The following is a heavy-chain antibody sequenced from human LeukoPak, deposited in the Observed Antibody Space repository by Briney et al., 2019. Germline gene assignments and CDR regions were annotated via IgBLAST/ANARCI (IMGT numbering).Heavy chain of an antibody. CDR1: GGSFSGYY. CDR3: AKGGVTMIVVVIRSFDY. V-gene: IGHV4-34*01. Sequence: PLETLSLTCAVYGGSFSGYYWSWIRQPPGKGLEWIGEINHSGSTNYNPSLKSRVTISVDTSKNRFSLKLSSVTAADTAVYYCAKGGVTMIVVVIRSFDYWGQGTLVTVSS. J-gene: IGHJ4*02. D-gene: IGHD3-22*01. CDR2: INHSGST.